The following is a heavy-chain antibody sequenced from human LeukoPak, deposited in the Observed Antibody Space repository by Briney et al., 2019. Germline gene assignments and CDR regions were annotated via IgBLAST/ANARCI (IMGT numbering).Heavy chain of an antibody. CDR3: ARGLSMVGVYYFDF. CDR1: GFTVSSNY. CDR2: IYSGGST. J-gene: IGHJ4*02. Sequence: GGPLRLSCAASGFTVSSNYMSWVRQAPGKGLEWVSVIYSGGSTYYADSVKGRFSISRDNSKNTLYLQMNSLRAEDTAVYFCARGLSMVGVYYFDFWGQGTLVTVSS. D-gene: IGHD1-26*01. V-gene: IGHV3-53*01.